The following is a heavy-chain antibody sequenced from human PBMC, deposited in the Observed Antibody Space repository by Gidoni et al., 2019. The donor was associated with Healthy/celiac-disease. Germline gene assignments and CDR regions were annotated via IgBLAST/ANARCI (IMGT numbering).Heavy chain of an antibody. J-gene: IGHJ3*02. CDR1: GFTLRNAW. D-gene: IGHD2-21*01. CDR3: TTDAPPAYCGGDSSSDAFDI. CDR2: IKSQTDGGTT. V-gene: IGHV3-15*01. Sequence: EVQLVESGGGLVKPGGSLRLSCAASGFTLRNAWMSWVRQAPGKGLEWVGRIKSQTDGGTTDYAAPVKGRFTISRDDSKNTLYLQMNSLKTEDTAVYYCTTDAPPAYCGGDSSSDAFDIWGQGTMVTVSS.